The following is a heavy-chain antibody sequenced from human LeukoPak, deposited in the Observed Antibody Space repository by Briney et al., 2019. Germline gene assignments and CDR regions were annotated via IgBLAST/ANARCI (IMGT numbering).Heavy chain of an antibody. D-gene: IGHD6-6*01. J-gene: IGHJ4*02. CDR1: GYPFTSYG. Sequence: GASVKVSCKASGYPFTSYGITWVRQAPGQGPEWMGLISAYTGNTNYAQKFQGRVSMTTGTSTTTAYMELRSLRSDDTAVYYCARSYSSSSNFDYWGQGTLVTVSS. CDR2: ISAYTGNT. CDR3: ARSYSSSSNFDY. V-gene: IGHV1-18*01.